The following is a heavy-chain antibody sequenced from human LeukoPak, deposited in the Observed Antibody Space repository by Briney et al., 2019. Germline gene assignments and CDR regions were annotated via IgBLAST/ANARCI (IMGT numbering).Heavy chain of an antibody. V-gene: IGHV3-73*01. J-gene: IGHJ5*02. CDR1: GFTFSGSA. CDR2: IRSKSNNYAT. Sequence: GGSLRLSCAASGFTFSGSAMHWVRQASGKGLEWVGRIRSKSNNYATAYSESFKGRFTISRDDSKNMAYLQLNSLKTGDTAVYYCTRPLYSSNCFDPWGQGTLVTVSS. D-gene: IGHD6-13*01. CDR3: TRPLYSSNCFDP.